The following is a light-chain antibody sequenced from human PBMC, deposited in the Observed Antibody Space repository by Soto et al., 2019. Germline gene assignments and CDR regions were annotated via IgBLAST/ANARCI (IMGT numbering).Light chain of an antibody. V-gene: IGKV1-17*03. CDR1: QDIRDY. CDR3: LHYHSYPRT. J-gene: IGKJ1*01. Sequence: DIQMTQFPSAMSASVGDRVTITFRASQDIRDYLAWFQHKPGNVPKRLIYASTLQSGVPSRFSGSGSGTESTLTITGLQPEDFATYYCLHYHSYPRTFGRGTKVDIK. CDR2: AS.